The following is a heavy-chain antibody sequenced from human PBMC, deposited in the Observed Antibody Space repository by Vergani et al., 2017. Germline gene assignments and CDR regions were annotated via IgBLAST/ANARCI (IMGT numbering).Heavy chain of an antibody. CDR2: IIPIIRLA. CDR3: ARVSPGDNSGWEPFDY. Sequence: QVHLEQSGTEVKKPGSSVKLSCKVSGDIFNNYTVTWVRQAPGQGLEWMGRIIPIIRLATSAQKFQDRVKITGDTSTNTVYMEMNNLRSEDTAVYYCARVSPGDNSGWEPFDYWGQGTLVTVSS. V-gene: IGHV1-69*02. J-gene: IGHJ4*02. D-gene: IGHD6-19*01. CDR1: GDIFNNYT.